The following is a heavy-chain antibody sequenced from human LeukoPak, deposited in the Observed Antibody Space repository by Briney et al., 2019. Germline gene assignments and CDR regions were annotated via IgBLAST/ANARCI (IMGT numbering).Heavy chain of an antibody. CDR3: ARDGGVNTRDAFDI. Sequence: GGSLRLSCAASGFTFSDYYMSWVRQAPGKRLEWVSYIRGSGSAIKYADSVKGRFTISRDNAKNSLYLQMNSLRAEDTAVYYCARDGGVNTRDAFDIWGQGTMVTVSS. CDR2: IRGSGSAI. V-gene: IGHV3-11*04. J-gene: IGHJ3*02. CDR1: GFTFSDYY. D-gene: IGHD4-17*01.